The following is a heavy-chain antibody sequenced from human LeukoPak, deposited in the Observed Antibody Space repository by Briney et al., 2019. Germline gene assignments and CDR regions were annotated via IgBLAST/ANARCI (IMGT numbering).Heavy chain of an antibody. Sequence: SETLFLTCTVSDEVITSNNWWSWVRQSPGKGLEWIGEIFHSGTTRYKASLESRVTMLLGKSKNQFSLRLNSVTAADTAVYFCARLRLSGGSFSVGWFDPWGQGIQVTVSS. CDR2: IFHSGTT. D-gene: IGHD1-26*01. CDR1: DEVITSNNW. CDR3: ARLRLSGGSFSVGWFDP. J-gene: IGHJ5*02. V-gene: IGHV4-4*02.